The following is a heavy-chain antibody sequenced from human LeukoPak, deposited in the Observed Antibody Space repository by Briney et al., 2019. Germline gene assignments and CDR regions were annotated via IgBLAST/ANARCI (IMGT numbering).Heavy chain of an antibody. V-gene: IGHV5-51*01. CDR1: GYSFTTYW. CDR2: IYPGDSET. CDR3: ASNHYYYMDV. Sequence: GESLKISCKGSGYSFTTYWIGWVRQMPGKGLEWMGIIYPGDSETRNSPSFQGQVTISADKSISTAYLQWSSLKASDTAMYYCASNHYYYMDVWGKGTPVTVSS. J-gene: IGHJ6*03.